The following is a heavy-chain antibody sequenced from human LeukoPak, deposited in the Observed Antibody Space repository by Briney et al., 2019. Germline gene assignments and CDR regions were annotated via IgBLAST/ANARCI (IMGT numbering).Heavy chain of an antibody. CDR3: AREPMVRDFNWFDP. Sequence: ASVKVSCKASGYTFTGYYIHWVRQAPGQGLEWMGRINPNTGGTNYAQKFQSRVTMTRVTSISTAYMELSRLPSDDTAVYYCAREPMVRDFNWFDPWGQGTLVTVSS. D-gene: IGHD3-10*01. CDR2: INPNTGGT. CDR1: GYTFTGYY. V-gene: IGHV1-2*06. J-gene: IGHJ5*02.